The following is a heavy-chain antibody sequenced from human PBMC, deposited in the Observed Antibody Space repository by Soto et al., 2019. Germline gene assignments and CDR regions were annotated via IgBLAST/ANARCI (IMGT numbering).Heavy chain of an antibody. CDR3: AKDPTYKYGYFDS. CDR2: IRTSVGDT. CDR1: GFTFSSYA. V-gene: IGHV3-23*01. J-gene: IGHJ4*02. Sequence: EVQLLESGGDLVQPGGSLRLSCAASGFTFSSYAMNWFRQAPGKGLEWVYTIRTSVGDTYYAASVKGRFTISRDNSKSTVYLHLNSLRAEDTAIDYCAKDPTYKYGYFDSWGQGTLVTFSS. D-gene: IGHD1-20*01.